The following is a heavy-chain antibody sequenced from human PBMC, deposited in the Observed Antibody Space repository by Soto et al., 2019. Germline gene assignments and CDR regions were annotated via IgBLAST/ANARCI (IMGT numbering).Heavy chain of an antibody. D-gene: IGHD3-9*01. V-gene: IGHV4-59*08. CDR1: GGSIRSYY. Sequence: ETLSLTCTVSGGSIRSYYWSWIRQPPGKGLEWIGYIYYSGSTNYNPSLKSRVTISVDTSKNQFSLKLSSVTAADTAVYYCARGNFDWLLHYYYGMDVWGQGTTVP. CDR2: IYYSGST. CDR3: ARGNFDWLLHYYYGMDV. J-gene: IGHJ6*02.